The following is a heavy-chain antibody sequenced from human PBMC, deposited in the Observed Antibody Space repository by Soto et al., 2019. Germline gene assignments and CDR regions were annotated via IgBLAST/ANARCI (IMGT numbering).Heavy chain of an antibody. CDR2: ISWNSGSI. V-gene: IGHV3-9*01. D-gene: IGHD6-6*01. J-gene: IGHJ5*02. CDR3: AKDIAYSSSSDSWFDP. CDR1: GFTFDDYA. Sequence: PGGSLRLSCAASGFTFDDYAMHWVRQAPGKGLEWVSGISWNSGSIGYADSVKGRFTISRDNAKNSLYLQMNSLRAEDTALYYCAKDIAYSSSSDSWFDPWGQGTLVTVSS.